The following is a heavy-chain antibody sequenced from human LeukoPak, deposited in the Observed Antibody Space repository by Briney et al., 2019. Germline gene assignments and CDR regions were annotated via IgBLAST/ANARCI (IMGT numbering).Heavy chain of an antibody. Sequence: GGSLRLSCATSGFSFNDRAISWVRQAPGKGLEWVSGIGYGDTHTYYADSVRGRFTISRDHSKNMVYLEMNNLRDEDTARCYCAKDWRSGNYFDYWGQGTLVTVSS. CDR2: IGYGDTHT. J-gene: IGHJ4*02. D-gene: IGHD1-14*01. CDR3: AKDWRSGNYFDY. V-gene: IGHV3-23*01. CDR1: GFSFNDRA.